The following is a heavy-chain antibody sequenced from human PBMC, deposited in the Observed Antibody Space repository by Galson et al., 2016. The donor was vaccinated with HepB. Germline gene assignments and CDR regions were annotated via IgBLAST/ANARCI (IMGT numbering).Heavy chain of an antibody. CDR2: SHISGTT. V-gene: IGHV4-4*07. J-gene: IGHJ4*02. CDR1: GGSISSYY. D-gene: IGHD1-26*01. Sequence: ETLSLTCSVSGGSISSYYWSWIRQAAGKGLEWIGRSHISGTTHYNPSPQSRVTMSVDTSKNQFSLNLNSVTAADTAVYYCARDPPGIGNYFDYWGQGTLVSVSS. CDR3: ARDPPGIGNYFDY.